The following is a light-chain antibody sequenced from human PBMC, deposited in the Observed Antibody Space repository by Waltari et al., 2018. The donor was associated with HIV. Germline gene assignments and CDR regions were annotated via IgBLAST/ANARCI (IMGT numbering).Light chain of an antibody. CDR2: RNN. CDR1: TSNIGRNY. CDR3: AAWDDSLSAVV. J-gene: IGLJ2*01. V-gene: IGLV1-47*01. Sequence: QSVLTQPPSASGTPGQRVTISCSGSTSNIGRNYVYWYQQLPGPAPKLFRHRNNQLPSGVPDRFSSSKSGTSASLVISGLRSEDEADYYCAAWDDSLSAVVFGGGTKLTVL.